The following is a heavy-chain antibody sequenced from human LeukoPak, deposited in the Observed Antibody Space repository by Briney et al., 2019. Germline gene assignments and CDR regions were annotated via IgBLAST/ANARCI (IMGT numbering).Heavy chain of an antibody. CDR2: ISAYNGNT. CDR1: GYTFTSYG. V-gene: IGHV1-18*01. CDR3: ARASYGGYAGGDWFAP. J-gene: IGHJ5*02. D-gene: IGHD5-12*01. Sequence: GASVKVSCKASGYTFTSYGISWVRQAPGQGLEWMGWISAYNGNTNYAQKLQGRVTMTTDTSTSTAYMELRSLRSDDTAVYYCARASYGGYAGGDWFAPWGQGTLVTVSS.